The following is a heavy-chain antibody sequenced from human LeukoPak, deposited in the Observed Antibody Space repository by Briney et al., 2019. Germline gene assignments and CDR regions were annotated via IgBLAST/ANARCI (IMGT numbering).Heavy chain of an antibody. CDR3: AKENSYGYLDY. V-gene: IGHV3-48*01. CDR2: TSSRSSII. CDR1: GFTFSSYS. J-gene: IGHJ4*02. D-gene: IGHD5-18*01. Sequence: PGGSLRLSCVASGFTFSSYSMSWVRQAPGKRLEWVSYTSSRSSIIYYTDSVKGRFTISKDNSKNTLYLQMNSLRAEDTAVYYCAKENSYGYLDYWGQGTLVTVSS.